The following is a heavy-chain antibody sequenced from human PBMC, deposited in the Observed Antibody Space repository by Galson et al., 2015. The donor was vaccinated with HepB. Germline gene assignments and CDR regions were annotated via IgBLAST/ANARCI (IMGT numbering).Heavy chain of an antibody. CDR1: GFTFSSYA. CDR2: ISGSGGST. Sequence: SLRLSCAASGFTFSSYAMSWVRQAPGKGLEWVSAISGSGGSTYYADSVKGRFTVSRDNSKNTLYLQMNSLRAEDTAVYYCAKDLAIGMRGEFDYWGQGTLVTVSS. V-gene: IGHV3-23*01. CDR3: AKDLAIGMRGEFDY. D-gene: IGHD3-16*01. J-gene: IGHJ4*02.